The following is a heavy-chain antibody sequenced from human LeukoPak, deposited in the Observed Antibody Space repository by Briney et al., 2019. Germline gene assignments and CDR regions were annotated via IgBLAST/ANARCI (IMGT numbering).Heavy chain of an antibody. CDR3: ARGRISLYGMDV. Sequence: GGSLRLSCAASGFTFSSYWMHWVRQAPGKGLVWVSRINSDGSSTSYADSVKGRSTISRDNAKNTLYLQMNSLRAEDTAVYYCARGRISLYGMDVWGQGTTVTVSS. D-gene: IGHD2-15*01. V-gene: IGHV3-74*01. CDR2: INSDGSST. J-gene: IGHJ6*02. CDR1: GFTFSSYW.